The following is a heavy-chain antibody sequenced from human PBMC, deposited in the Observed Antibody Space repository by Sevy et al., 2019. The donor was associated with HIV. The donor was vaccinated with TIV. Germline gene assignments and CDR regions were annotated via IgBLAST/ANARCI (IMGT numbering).Heavy chain of an antibody. J-gene: IGHJ3*02. CDR3: ARDFGDSIVGDKTFNAFDI. Sequence: ASVKVSCKASGYTFTGYYMHWVRQAPGQGLEWMGWINPNSGGTNYAQKFQGRVTMTRDTSISTAYMELSRLRSDDTAVYYCARDFGDSIVGDKTFNAFDIWGQGTMVTVSS. CDR1: GYTFTGYY. V-gene: IGHV1-2*02. CDR2: INPNSGGT. D-gene: IGHD1-26*01.